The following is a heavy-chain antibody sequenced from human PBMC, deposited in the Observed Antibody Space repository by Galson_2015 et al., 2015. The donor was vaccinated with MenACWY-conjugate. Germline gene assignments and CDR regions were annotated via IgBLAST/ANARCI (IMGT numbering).Heavy chain of an antibody. J-gene: IGHJ5*02. CDR1: GFSLSTSGMC. CDR2: IDWDDDK. Sequence: PALVKPTQTLTLTCTFSGFSLSTSGMCVSWIRQPPGKALEWLARIDWDDDKYYNTSLKTRLTISKDTSKNQVVLTMTNMDPVDTARYCCARTFLGYCGGGSCNPRGGFDPWGQGPLVPVPS. V-gene: IGHV2-70*11. CDR3: ARTFLGYCGGGSCNPRGGFDP. D-gene: IGHD2-15*01.